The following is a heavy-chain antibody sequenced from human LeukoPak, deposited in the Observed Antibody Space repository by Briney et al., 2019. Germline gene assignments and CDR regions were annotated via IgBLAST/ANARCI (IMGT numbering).Heavy chain of an antibody. D-gene: IGHD1-26*01. Sequence: GGSLRLSCAASGFTFSSYSMNWVRQAPGKGLEWVSYISSSSSTIYYADSVKGRFTISRDNAKNSLYLQMNSLRAEDTAVYYCARAPIELMDVWGKGTTVTVSS. CDR2: ISSSSSTI. V-gene: IGHV3-48*01. CDR1: GFTFSSYS. CDR3: ARAPIELMDV. J-gene: IGHJ6*03.